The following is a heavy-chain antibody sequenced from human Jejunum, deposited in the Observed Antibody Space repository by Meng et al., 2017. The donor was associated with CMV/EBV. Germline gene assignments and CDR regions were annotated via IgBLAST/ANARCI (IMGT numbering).Heavy chain of an antibody. J-gene: IGHJ4*02. V-gene: IGHV3-23*01. CDR1: GFSFKTYG. Sequence: CAASGFSFKTYGMSWVRQAPGKGLEWVSLISGSGDNTYYADSVKGRFTLSRDNSKNTLDLQMNSLRVDDTAVYYCAKVGSYNHFDYWGQGTLVTVSS. CDR2: ISGSGDNT. CDR3: AKVGSYNHFDY. D-gene: IGHD1-14*01.